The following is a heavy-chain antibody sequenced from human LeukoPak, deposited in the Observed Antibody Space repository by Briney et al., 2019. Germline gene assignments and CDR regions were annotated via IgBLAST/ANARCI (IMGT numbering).Heavy chain of an antibody. CDR1: GFTFSRYW. Sequence: GGSLRLSCAASGFTFSRYWMNWARQAPGKGLEWVANINRDGSERYYVDSVKGRFTISRDDAKSSLYLQMNNLRAEDTAVYYCARRNAMDVWGQGTTVIVFS. J-gene: IGHJ6*02. CDR2: INRDGSER. CDR3: ARRNAMDV. V-gene: IGHV3-7*03.